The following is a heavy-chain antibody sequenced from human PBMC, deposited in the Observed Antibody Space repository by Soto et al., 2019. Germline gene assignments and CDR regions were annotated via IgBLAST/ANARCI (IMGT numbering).Heavy chain of an antibody. Sequence: SWPQTAPGQALEWMGWISAFNGNESYAQKLQGRVTMTTDTSTNTGYVELRSLTYDDTAVYYCARVEHYFDSRGFTWWGEGTRVTVSS. J-gene: IGHJ4*02. CDR2: ISAFNGNE. V-gene: IGHV1-18*01. CDR3: ARVEHYFDSRGFTW. D-gene: IGHD3-22*01.